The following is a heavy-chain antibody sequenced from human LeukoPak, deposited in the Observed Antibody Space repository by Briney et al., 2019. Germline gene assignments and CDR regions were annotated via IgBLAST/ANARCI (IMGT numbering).Heavy chain of an antibody. D-gene: IGHD2-15*01. CDR2: ISYDGSNK. J-gene: IGHJ4*02. CDR1: GFTFSSYG. CDR3: ARGDRVGAAYYFDY. Sequence: GGSLRLSCAASGFTFSSYGMHWVRQAPGKGLEWVAVISYDGSNKYYADSVKGRFTISRDNSKNTLYLQMNSLRAEDTAVYYCARGDRVGAAYYFDYWGQGTLVTVSS. V-gene: IGHV3-30*03.